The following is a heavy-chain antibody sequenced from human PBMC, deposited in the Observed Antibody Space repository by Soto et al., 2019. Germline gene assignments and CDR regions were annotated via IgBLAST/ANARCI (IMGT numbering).Heavy chain of an antibody. CDR2: INAGNGNT. D-gene: IGHD5-12*01. CDR3: ARDNREMATKGNWFDP. V-gene: IGHV1-3*01. J-gene: IGHJ5*02. Sequence: ASVKVSCKASGYTFTSYAMHWVRQAPGQRLEWMGWINAGNGNTKYSQKFQGRVTITRDTSASTAYMELSSLRSEDTAVYYCARDNREMATKGNWFDPWVQGTLVTVAS. CDR1: GYTFTSYA.